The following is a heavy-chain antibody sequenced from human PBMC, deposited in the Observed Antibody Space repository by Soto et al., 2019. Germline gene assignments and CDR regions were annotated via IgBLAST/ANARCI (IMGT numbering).Heavy chain of an antibody. D-gene: IGHD3-22*01. V-gene: IGHV1-69*13. J-gene: IGHJ6*02. CDR1: GGTFSSYA. CDR3: ARDPPNSYVSSGYTQYYVMDV. Sequence: ASVKVSCKASGGTFSSYAISWVRQAPGQGLEWMGGIIPIFGTANYAQKFQGRVTITADESTSTAYMELSSLRSEDTAVYYCARDPPNSYVSSGYTQYYVMDVWGQGTTVTVS. CDR2: IIPIFGTA.